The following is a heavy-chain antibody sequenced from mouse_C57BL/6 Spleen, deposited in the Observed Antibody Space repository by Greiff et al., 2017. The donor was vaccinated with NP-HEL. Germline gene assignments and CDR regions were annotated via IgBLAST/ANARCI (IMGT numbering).Heavy chain of an antibody. V-gene: IGHV1-69*01. J-gene: IGHJ4*01. CDR3: ARREVLRLLAMDY. CDR2: IDPSDSYT. D-gene: IGHD3-2*02. Sequence: QVQLKQPGAELVMPGASVKLSCKASGYTFTSYWMHWVKQRPGQGLEWIGEIDPSDSYTNYNQKFKGKSTLTVDKSSSTAYMQLSSLTSEDSAVYYCARREVLRLLAMDYWGQGTSVTVSS. CDR1: GYTFTSYW.